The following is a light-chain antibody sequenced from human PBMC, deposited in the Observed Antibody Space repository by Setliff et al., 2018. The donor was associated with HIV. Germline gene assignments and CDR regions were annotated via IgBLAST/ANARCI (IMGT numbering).Light chain of an antibody. Sequence: QSVLTQPPSASGSPGQSVAISCTGTSSDVGGYNFVSWCQQHPGKAPKLLIYEVNKRPSGVPDRFSGSKSGNTASLTVSGLQAEDEADYYCSSYTSSSTLFVFGTGTKVTVL. CDR2: EVN. CDR3: SSYTSSSTLFV. J-gene: IGLJ1*01. CDR1: SSDVGGYNF. V-gene: IGLV2-8*01.